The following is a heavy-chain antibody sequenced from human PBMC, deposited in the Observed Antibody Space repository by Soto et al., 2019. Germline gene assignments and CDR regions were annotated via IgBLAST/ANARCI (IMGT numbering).Heavy chain of an antibody. CDR1: GFTFSNYA. V-gene: IGHV3-23*01. CDR2: ISGSGASP. J-gene: IGHJ4*02. CDR3: AKRPAAWYFDY. Sequence: GGSLRLSCAASGFTFSNYAMSWVRQAPGKGLEWVSGISGSGASPYYADSVKGRFSISRDNSKNTLFLQMNSLRGEDTAVYYCAKRPAAWYFDYWGQGALVTVSS. D-gene: IGHD6-25*01.